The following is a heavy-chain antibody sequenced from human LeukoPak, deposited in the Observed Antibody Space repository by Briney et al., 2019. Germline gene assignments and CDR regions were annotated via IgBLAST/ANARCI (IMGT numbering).Heavy chain of an antibody. CDR2: IKQEESEK. CDR3: AKRFRYCSGGSCYTGTGANYYYYYMDV. CDR1: GFTLSSYW. D-gene: IGHD2-15*01. J-gene: IGHJ6*03. Sequence: GGSLRLSCAASGFTLSSYWMICVREARGKGVECVANIKQEESEKYYVHSVKGRFPISRDNAKNSLYLQMNSLRAEDTAVYYCAKRFRYCSGGSCYTGTGANYYYYYMDVWGKGTTVTVSS. V-gene: IGHV3-7*01.